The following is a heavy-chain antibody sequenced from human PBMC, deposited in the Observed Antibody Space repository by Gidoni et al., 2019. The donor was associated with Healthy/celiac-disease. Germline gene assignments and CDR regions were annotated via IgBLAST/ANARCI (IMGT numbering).Heavy chain of an antibody. CDR3: ARDVSSVTTVTTFDP. CDR2: ISYDGSNK. CDR1: SYA. V-gene: IGHV3-30-3*01. J-gene: IGHJ5*02. D-gene: IGHD4-4*01. Sequence: SYAMHWVRQAPGKGLEWVAVISYDGSNKYYADSVKGRFTISRDKSKNTLYLQMNSLRAEDTAVYYCARDVSSVTTVTTFDPWGQGTLVTVSS.